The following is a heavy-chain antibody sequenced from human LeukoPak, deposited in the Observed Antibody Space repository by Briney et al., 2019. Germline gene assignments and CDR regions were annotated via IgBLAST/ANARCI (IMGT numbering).Heavy chain of an antibody. CDR3: ARDSPYCSSTSCHYYYYYMDV. Sequence: SQTLSLTCTVSGGSISSGSYYWSWIRQPAGKGLEWIGRIYTSGSTNYNPSLKSRVTISVDTSKNQFSLKLSSVTAADTAVYYCARDSPYCSSTSCHYYYYYMDVWGKGTTVTVSS. CDR2: IYTSGST. CDR1: GGSISSGSYY. D-gene: IGHD2-2*01. J-gene: IGHJ6*03. V-gene: IGHV4-61*02.